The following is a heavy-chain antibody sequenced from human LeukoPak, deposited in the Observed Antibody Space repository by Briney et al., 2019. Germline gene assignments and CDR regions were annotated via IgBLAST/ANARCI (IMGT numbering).Heavy chain of an antibody. CDR1: GYTLTELS. CDR3: ATGIFDWFDP. V-gene: IGHV1-24*01. CDR2: FDPEDGET. J-gene: IGHJ5*02. Sequence: GASVKVSCKVSGYTLTELSMHWVRQAPGKGLEWMGGFDPEDGETIYAQKFQGRVTITEDTSTDTAYMELSSLRSEDTAVYYCATGIFDWFDPWGQGTLVTVSS.